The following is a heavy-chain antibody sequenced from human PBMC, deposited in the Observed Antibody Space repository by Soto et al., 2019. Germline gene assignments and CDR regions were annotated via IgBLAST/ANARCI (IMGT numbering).Heavy chain of an antibody. J-gene: IGHJ4*02. V-gene: IGHV1-46*01. CDR2: INPSGGST. CDR1: GYTFTSYY. D-gene: IGHD1-26*01. CDR3: ARVDQWELPLGPAYYFDY. Sequence: QVQLVQSGAEVKKPGASVKVSCKASGYTFTSYYMHWVRQAPGQGLEWMGIINPSGGSTSYAQKFLSRVTMTRDTSTSTVYMELSSLRSEDTAVYYCARVDQWELPLGPAYYFDYWGQGTLVTVSS.